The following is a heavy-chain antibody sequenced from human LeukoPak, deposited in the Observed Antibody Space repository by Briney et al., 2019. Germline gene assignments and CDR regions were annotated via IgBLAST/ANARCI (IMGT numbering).Heavy chain of an antibody. J-gene: IGHJ4*02. CDR3: GRETTVAPGMQY. V-gene: IGHV4-59*01. Sequence: SETQSLTCTVSGGFISSYSWSWVRQTPDEGVVWIGSFVNKATKYNPSLESRVAISVDTSKNQFSLRLRSVTTADRASYYCGRETTVAPGMQYWGPGTMVTVSS. D-gene: IGHD6-19*01. CDR1: GGFISSYS. CDR2: FVNKAT.